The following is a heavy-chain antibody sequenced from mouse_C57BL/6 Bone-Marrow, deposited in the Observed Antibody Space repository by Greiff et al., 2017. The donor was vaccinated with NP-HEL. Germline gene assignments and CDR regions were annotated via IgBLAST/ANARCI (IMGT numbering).Heavy chain of an antibody. V-gene: IGHV1-19*01. CDR1: GYTFTDYY. Sequence: VQLQQSGPVLVKPGASVKMSCKASGYTFTDYYMNWVKQSHGKSLEWIGVINPYNGGTSYNQKFKGKATLTVDKSSSTAYMELNSLTSEDSAVYYCARERWLLRAYWGQGTLVTVSA. D-gene: IGHD2-3*01. CDR2: INPYNGGT. J-gene: IGHJ3*01. CDR3: ARERWLLRAY.